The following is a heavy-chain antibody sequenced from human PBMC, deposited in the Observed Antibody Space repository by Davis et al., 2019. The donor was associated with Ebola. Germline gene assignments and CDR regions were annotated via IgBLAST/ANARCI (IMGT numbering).Heavy chain of an antibody. CDR1: DVSISSGYY. V-gene: IGHV4-31*03. D-gene: IGHD6-6*01. CDR3: VSNSSSSPWFDP. J-gene: IGHJ5*02. CDR2: IYYSGST. Sequence: PSETLSLTCIVSDVSISSGYYWSWIRQHPGKGLEWIGYIYYSGSTYYNPSLKSRATISVDTSKNQFSLNLKSLTAADTAVYYCVSNSSSSPWFDPWGRGTLVAVSS.